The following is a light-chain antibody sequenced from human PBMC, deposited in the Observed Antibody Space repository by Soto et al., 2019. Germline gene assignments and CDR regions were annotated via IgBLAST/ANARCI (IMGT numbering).Light chain of an antibody. J-gene: IGLJ1*01. Sequence: QSALTQPASVSGSPGQSITISCTGTSSDVGGYNYVSWYQQHPGKAPRVMIYEVSNRPSGVSNRFSGSKSGNTASLTISGLQAEDEADYYCSSYTSSSTLNYVFGTGTKSPS. CDR1: SSDVGGYNY. V-gene: IGLV2-14*01. CDR2: EVS. CDR3: SSYTSSSTLNYV.